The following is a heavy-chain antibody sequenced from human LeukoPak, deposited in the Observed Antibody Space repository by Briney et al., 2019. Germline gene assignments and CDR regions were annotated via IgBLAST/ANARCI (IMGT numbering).Heavy chain of an antibody. CDR3: ARSKALRLDDIYY. V-gene: IGHV1-69*13. D-gene: IGHD3-9*01. CDR1: GGTFSSYA. Sequence: SVKVSCKASGGTFSSYAISWVRQAPGQGLEWMGGIVPIFGTANYAQKFQGRVTITADESTSTAYMELSGLRSEDTAVYYCARSKALRLDDIYYWGQGTLVTVSS. CDR2: IVPIFGTA. J-gene: IGHJ4*02.